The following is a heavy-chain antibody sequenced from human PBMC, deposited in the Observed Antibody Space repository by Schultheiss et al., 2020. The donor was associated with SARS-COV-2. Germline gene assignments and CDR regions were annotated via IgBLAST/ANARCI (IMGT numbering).Heavy chain of an antibody. D-gene: IGHD3-10*01. CDR2: INHSGST. Sequence: SETLSLTCAVYGGSFSGYYWSWIRQPPGKGLEWIGEINHSGSTNYNPSLKSRVTISVDTSKNQFSLKLSSVTAADTAVYYCASLTGITMVRGVGSLWGQGTLVTVSS. CDR1: GGSFSGYY. J-gene: IGHJ4*02. CDR3: ASLTGITMVRGVGSL. V-gene: IGHV4-34*01.